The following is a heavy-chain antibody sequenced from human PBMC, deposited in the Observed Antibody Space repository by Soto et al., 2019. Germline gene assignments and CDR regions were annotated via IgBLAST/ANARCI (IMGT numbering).Heavy chain of an antibody. CDR3: ARGDSSSSVEGKPVNYYYYYGMDV. D-gene: IGHD6-6*01. J-gene: IGHJ6*02. CDR1: GGTFSRDA. CDR2: IIPIFGTV. V-gene: IGHV1-69*13. Sequence: SVKVSCKASGGTFSRDAISWVRQAPGQGLEWMGGIIPIFGTVNYAQKFQGRVTISADESTSTAYMELSSLRSEDTAVYYCARGDSSSSVEGKPVNYYYYYGMDVWG.